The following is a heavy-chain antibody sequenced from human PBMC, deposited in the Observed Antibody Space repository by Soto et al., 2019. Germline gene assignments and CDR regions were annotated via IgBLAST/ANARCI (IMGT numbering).Heavy chain of an antibody. D-gene: IGHD6-19*01. V-gene: IGHV6-1*01. CDR1: VESVSSNTAA. Sequence: SQTPSLTCAISVESVSSNTAAWNWTRSSPSRGLEWLGRTYYRSNWRHDYAVSVKSRITVNPDTSKNHFSLQLNSVTPDDTAVYYCARGVAGSGFDLWGQGTLVTVS. CDR3: ARGVAGSGFDL. CDR2: TYYRSNWRH. J-gene: IGHJ4*02.